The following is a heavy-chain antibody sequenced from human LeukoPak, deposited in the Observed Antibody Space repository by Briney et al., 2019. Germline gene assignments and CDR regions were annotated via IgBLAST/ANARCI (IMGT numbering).Heavy chain of an antibody. CDR2: VAPPGGAI. V-gene: IGHV3-11*01. CDR1: GFALSDNF. CDR3: ARDGSSYCSASSCYSGEYYYGMDV. Sequence: GGSLRLSCAASGFALSDNFMGWIRQAPGKGLEWVSYVAPPGGAIYYADSVEGRFSISRDNAKNSLYLQMSSLSDEDTAVYYCARDGSSYCSASSCYSGEYYYGMDVWGQGTTVTVSS. D-gene: IGHD2-15*01. J-gene: IGHJ6*02.